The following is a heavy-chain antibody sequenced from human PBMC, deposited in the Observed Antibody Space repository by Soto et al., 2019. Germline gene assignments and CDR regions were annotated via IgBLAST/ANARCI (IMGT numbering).Heavy chain of an antibody. CDR1: GCSISSYY. CDR3: AREGQYYYYMDV. J-gene: IGHJ6*03. CDR2: IYYSGST. V-gene: IGHV4-59*01. Sequence: SETLSLTCTVSGCSISSYYWSWIRQPPGKGLEWIGYIYYSGSTNYNPSLKSRVTISVDTSKNQFSLKLSSVTAADTAVYYCAREGQYYYYMDVWGKGTTVTVSS.